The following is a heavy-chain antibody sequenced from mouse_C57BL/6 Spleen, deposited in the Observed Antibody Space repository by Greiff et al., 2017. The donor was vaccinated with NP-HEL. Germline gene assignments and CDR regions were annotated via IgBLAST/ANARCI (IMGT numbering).Heavy chain of an antibody. D-gene: IGHD1-1*01. J-gene: IGHJ2*01. CDR2: INPNNGGT. CDR3: ARRGLYYYGSSYPFDY. CDR1: GYTFTDYN. V-gene: IGHV1-18*01. Sequence: EVQLQQSGPELVKPGASVKIPCKASGYTFTDYNMDWVKQSHGKSLEWIGDINPNNGGTIYNQKFKGKATLTVDKSSSTAYMELRSLTSEDTAVYYCARRGLYYYGSSYPFDYWGQGTTLTVSS.